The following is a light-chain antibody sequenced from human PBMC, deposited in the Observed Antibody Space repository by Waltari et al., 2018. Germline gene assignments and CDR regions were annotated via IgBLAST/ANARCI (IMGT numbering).Light chain of an antibody. CDR1: SADVGGCNY. V-gene: IGLV2-14*01. CDR2: EVS. Sequence: QPALPKPASVSGPPGQSINFSCTGTSADVGGCNYASWYKQYPGKAPQLMIYEVSFRPSGIANPLSWSKAGNTANLALPGVQAEDEGEYYRRSKTSASGVFGTGTTVTVL. J-gene: IGLJ1*01. CDR3: RSKTSASGV.